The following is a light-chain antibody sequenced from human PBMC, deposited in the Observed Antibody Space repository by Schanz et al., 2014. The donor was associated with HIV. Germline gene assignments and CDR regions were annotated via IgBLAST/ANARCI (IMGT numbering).Light chain of an antibody. Sequence: DVQLLQGPSSLEGSVGDRGTISCRERKRRKRFVNWYQQKPGNAPQLLIYGASNLQRGVPSRFXXSXSGTEFSLIITSLQPEDSATYYCQQTYGMPSVTFGQGTRLDIK. CDR2: GAS. CDR3: QQTYGMPSVT. V-gene: IGKV1-39*01. CDR1: KRRKRF. J-gene: IGKJ5*01.